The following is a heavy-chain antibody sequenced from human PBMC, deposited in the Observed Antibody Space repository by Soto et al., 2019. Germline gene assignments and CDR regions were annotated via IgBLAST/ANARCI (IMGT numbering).Heavy chain of an antibody. CDR3: ARGRHIVVVTAIPYFQH. CDR1: GGTFSSYA. CDR2: IIPICGTA. J-gene: IGHJ1*01. Sequence: QVQLVQSGAEVKKPGSSVKVSCQASGGTFSSYASSWVRQAPGQGREWMGGIIPICGTANYAQKFQGRVTITADKSTSTAYMELSSLRSEDTAVYYCARGRHIVVVTAIPYFQHWGQGTLVTVSS. D-gene: IGHD2-21*02. V-gene: IGHV1-69*06.